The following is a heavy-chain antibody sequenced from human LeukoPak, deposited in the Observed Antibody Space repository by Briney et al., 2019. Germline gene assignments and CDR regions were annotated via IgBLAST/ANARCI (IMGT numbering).Heavy chain of an antibody. CDR2: IYYSGST. Sequence: SETLSLTCTVSGGSISTYYWNWIRQPPGKGLEWMGYIYYSGSTNYNPSLKSRVTISVDTSKNQFSLKLTSVTAADTAVYYCTKNGAYNLEAWGQGTLVTVSS. V-gene: IGHV4-59*12. J-gene: IGHJ4*02. CDR1: GGSISTYY. D-gene: IGHD4-17*01. CDR3: TKNGAYNLEA.